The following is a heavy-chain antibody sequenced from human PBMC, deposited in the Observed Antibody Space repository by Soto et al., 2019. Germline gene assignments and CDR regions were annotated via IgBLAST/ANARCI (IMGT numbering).Heavy chain of an antibody. CDR1: GFTVSGMF. V-gene: IGHV3-53*01. CDR3: ARDADSSGLHY. Sequence: GSLRLSCAASGFTVSGMFMNWVRQAPGKGLEWVSVIYPAGPTYYADSVKGRFTISRDNSKNTLFLQLNNLRAEDTAVYYCARDADSSGLHYWGQGILVTVSS. J-gene: IGHJ4*02. CDR2: IYPAGPT. D-gene: IGHD6-19*01.